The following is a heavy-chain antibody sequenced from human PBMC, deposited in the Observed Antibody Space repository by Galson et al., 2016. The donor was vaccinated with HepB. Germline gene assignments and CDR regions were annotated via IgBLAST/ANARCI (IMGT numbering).Heavy chain of an antibody. CDR1: GFKFDDYA. CDR2: ITLDSGNI. CDR3: VKDGGAYVGSSGEPGHY. J-gene: IGHJ4*02. Sequence: SLRLSCAASGFKFDDYAMHWVRRRPGKGLERVSGITLDSGNIVYADSVKGRFTISRDNAKSSLFLQMNSLRPEDTAFYYCVKDGGAYVGSSGEPGHYWGQGTLVTVSS. D-gene: IGHD6-19*01. V-gene: IGHV3-9*01.